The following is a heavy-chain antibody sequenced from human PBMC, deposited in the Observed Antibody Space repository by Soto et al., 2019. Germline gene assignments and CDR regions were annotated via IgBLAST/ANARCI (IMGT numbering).Heavy chain of an antibody. J-gene: IGHJ4*02. CDR1: GGPISSGFYS. CDR2: IYHSGST. D-gene: IGHD5-12*01. Sequence: PSETLSLTCAVSGGPISSGFYSWSWIRQPPGKGLEWIGYIYHSGSTYYNPSLKSRVTISVDRSKNQFSLKLSSVTAADTAVYYCAAGGGLPRYYWGQGTLVTVSS. V-gene: IGHV4-30-2*01. CDR3: AAGGGLPRYY.